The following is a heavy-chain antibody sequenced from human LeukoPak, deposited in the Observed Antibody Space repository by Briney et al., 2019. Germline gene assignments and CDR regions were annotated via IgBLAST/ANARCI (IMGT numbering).Heavy chain of an antibody. V-gene: IGHV3-30*19. D-gene: IGHD2-2*01. CDR2: ISYDGSNK. J-gene: IGHJ6*02. Sequence: GGSLRLSCAASGFTFGNSWVHWVRQAPGKGLEWVAVISYDGSNKYYADSVKGRFTISRDNSKNTLYLQMNSLRAEVTAVYYCARGYCSSTSCYPNYYYYGMDVWGQGTTVTVSS. CDR1: GFTFGNSW. CDR3: ARGYCSSTSCYPNYYYYGMDV.